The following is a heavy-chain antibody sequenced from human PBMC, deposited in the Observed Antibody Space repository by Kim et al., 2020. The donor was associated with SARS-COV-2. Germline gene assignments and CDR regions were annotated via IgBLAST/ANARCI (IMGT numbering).Heavy chain of an antibody. V-gene: IGHV3-48*02. CDR2: ISSSSSTI. D-gene: IGHD5-12*01. CDR3: AREISSGIVATRNWFDP. Sequence: GGSLRLSCAASGFTFSSYSMNWVRQAPGKGLEWVSYISSSSSTIYYADSVKGRFTISRDNAKNSLYLQMNSLRDEDTAVYYCAREISSGIVATRNWFDPWGQGTLVTVSS. CDR1: GFTFSSYS. J-gene: IGHJ5*02.